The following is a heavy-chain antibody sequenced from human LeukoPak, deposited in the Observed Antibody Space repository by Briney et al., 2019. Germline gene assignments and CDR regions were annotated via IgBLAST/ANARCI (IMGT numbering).Heavy chain of an antibody. CDR3: SRRSNWGSVDY. CDR1: GGSISSSSYY. D-gene: IGHD7-27*01. CDR2: IYYSGST. Sequence: SETLSLTCTVSGGSISSSSYYWGWIRQPPGKGLEWIGGIYYSGSTYYNPSLKSRVTISVDTSKNQFSLKLSSVTAADTAVYYCSRRSNWGSVDYWGQGTLVTVSS. J-gene: IGHJ4*02. V-gene: IGHV4-39*01.